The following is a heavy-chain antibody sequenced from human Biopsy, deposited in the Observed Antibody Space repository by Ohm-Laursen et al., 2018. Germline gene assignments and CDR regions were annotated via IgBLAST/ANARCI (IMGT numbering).Heavy chain of an antibody. CDR1: GFPFSSYH. CDR2: ISYDGSSQ. D-gene: IGHD3-22*01. CDR3: AKSRESSGYYLVD. V-gene: IGHV3-30*18. Sequence: SPRLSCTASGFPFSSYHIHWVRQAPGKGLEWVAVISYDGSSQYYVNSVKGRFTISRDNSKNTAYLQMISLGAEDTAVYYCAKSRESSGYYLVDWGQGTLVTVSS. J-gene: IGHJ4*02.